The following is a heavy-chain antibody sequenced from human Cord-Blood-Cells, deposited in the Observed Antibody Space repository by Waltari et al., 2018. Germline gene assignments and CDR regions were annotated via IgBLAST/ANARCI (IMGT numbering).Heavy chain of an antibody. V-gene: IGHV1-69*01. J-gene: IGHJ5*02. CDR3: ARDRVADYGDYWFDP. CDR1: GGTFSSYA. Sequence: QVQLVQSGAEVKKPGSSVKVSCKASGGTFSSYAISWVRQAPGQGLEWMGGIIPIVGTANYAQKFQGRVTITADESTSTAYMGLSSLRSEDTAVYYCARDRVADYGDYWFDPWGQGTLVTVSS. D-gene: IGHD4-17*01. CDR2: IIPIVGTA.